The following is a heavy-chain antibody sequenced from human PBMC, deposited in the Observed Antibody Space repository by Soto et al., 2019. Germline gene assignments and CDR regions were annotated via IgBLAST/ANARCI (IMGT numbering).Heavy chain of an antibody. CDR3: ARARGYSSSWYPYYYYYYGMDV. CDR2: IKQDGSEK. D-gene: IGHD6-13*01. J-gene: IGHJ6*02. V-gene: IGHV3-7*03. CDR1: GFTFSSYW. Sequence: LRLSCAASGFTFSSYWMSWVRQAPGKGLEWVANIKQDGSEKYYVDSVKGRFTISRDNAKNSLYLQMNSLRAGDTAVYYCARARGYSSSWYPYYYYYYGMDVWGQGTTVTVSS.